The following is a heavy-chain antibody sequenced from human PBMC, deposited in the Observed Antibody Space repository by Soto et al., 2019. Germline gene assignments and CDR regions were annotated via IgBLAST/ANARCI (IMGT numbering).Heavy chain of an antibody. J-gene: IGHJ4*02. CDR3: ARQGGSGRSHDY. CDR2: IYYGGST. D-gene: IGHD3-10*01. V-gene: IGHV4-39*01. CDR1: GGSISSGSYY. Sequence: QLQLQESGPGLVKPSETLSLTCTVSGGSISSGSYYWGWIRQPPGKGLEWIGTIYYGGSTNYNPYLKSRITISVDTSKNQFSLKLTSVTAADTAVYYCARQGGSGRSHDYWGQGTLVTVSS.